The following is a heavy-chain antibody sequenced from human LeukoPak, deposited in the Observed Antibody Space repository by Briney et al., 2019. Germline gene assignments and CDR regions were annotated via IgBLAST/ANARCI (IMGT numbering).Heavy chain of an antibody. CDR1: GYTFTGYY. CDR2: INPNSGGT. D-gene: IGHD6-25*01. CDR3: AREFITASGNWFDP. J-gene: IGHJ5*02. Sequence: ASVKVSCKASGYTFTGYYMHWVRQAPGQGLEWMGWINPNSGGTNYAQKFQGRVTMTRDTSINTAYMELSRLRSDDTAVYYCAREFITASGNWFDPWGQGTLVTVSS. V-gene: IGHV1-2*02.